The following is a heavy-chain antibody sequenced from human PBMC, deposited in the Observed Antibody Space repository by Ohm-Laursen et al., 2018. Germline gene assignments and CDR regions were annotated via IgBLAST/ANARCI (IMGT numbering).Heavy chain of an antibody. V-gene: IGHV3-21*01. CDR1: GFAFRNYV. D-gene: IGHD3-10*01. J-gene: IGHJ6*02. CDR2: ITASGTDK. Sequence: SLRLSCAASGFAFRNYVMSWVRQAPGKGLEWASGITASGTDKYYADSMKGRFTISRDNAKNSLHLQMNSLRAEDTAVYYCAREGPRAISYYGSGSSDYYYYGLDVWGQGTTVTVSS. CDR3: AREGPRAISYYGSGSSDYYYYGLDV.